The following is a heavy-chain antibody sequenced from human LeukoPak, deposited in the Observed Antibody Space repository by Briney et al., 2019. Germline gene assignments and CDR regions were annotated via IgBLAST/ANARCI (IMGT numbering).Heavy chain of an antibody. CDR3: ARSGDTVTTRYYYMDV. J-gene: IGHJ6*03. CDR1: RFTFSSYW. Sequence: PGGSLRLSCAASRFTFSSYWMSWVRQAPGKGLEWVANIKQNGGEKYYVDSVKGRFTISRDNAKNPLYLQMNSLRVEDTAVYYCARSGDTVTTRYYYMDVWGKGTTVTVSS. CDR2: IKQNGGEK. D-gene: IGHD4-17*01. V-gene: IGHV3-7*01.